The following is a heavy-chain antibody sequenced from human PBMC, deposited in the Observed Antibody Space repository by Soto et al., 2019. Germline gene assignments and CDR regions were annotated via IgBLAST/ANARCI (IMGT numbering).Heavy chain of an antibody. CDR1: GFTFSEYA. CDR2: IGGDGSNK. D-gene: IGHD6-6*01. Sequence: PGGSLRLSCAASGFTFSEYAMSWVRQAPGKGLEWVSVIGGDGSNKYYSDSVKGRFTISRDNSKNALYLQINKLRAEDTAWWYSGKGLSLAARPNYYYYMDVWGKGTTVTVSS. CDR3: GKGLSLAARPNYYYYMDV. V-gene: IGHV3-23*01. J-gene: IGHJ6*03.